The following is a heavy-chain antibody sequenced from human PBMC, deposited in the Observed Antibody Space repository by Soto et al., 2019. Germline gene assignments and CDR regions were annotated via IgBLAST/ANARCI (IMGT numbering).Heavy chain of an antibody. CDR3: ARHIPSAGILAFAV. J-gene: IGHJ3*01. V-gene: IGHV1-8*01. Sequence: ASVKVSCKASGYTFTSYDINWVRQATGQGLEWMGWMNPNSGNTGYAQKFQGRVTMTRNTSISTAYMELSSLRSEDTAVYYCARHIPSAGILAFAVGGQGTMGTVSS. CDR1: GYTFTSYD. D-gene: IGHD6-13*01. CDR2: MNPNSGNT.